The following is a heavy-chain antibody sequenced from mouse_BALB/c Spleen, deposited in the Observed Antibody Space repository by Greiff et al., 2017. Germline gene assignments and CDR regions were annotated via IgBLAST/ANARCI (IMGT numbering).Heavy chain of an antibody. D-gene: IGHD2-14*01. CDR2: ISSGGGST. Sequence: EVKLVESGGGLVKPGGSLKLSCAASGFAFSSYDMSWVRQTPEKRLEWVAYISSGGGSTYYPDTVKGRFTISRDNAKNTLYLQMSSLKSEDTAMYYSARLGNDRYEEAMDYWGQGTSVTVSS. J-gene: IGHJ4*01. CDR3: ARLGNDRYEEAMDY. V-gene: IGHV5-12-1*01. CDR1: GFAFSSYD.